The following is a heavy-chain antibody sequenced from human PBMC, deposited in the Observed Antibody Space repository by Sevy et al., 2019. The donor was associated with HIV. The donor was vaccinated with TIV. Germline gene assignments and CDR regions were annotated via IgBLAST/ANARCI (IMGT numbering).Heavy chain of an antibody. Sequence: GGSLRLSCAAFGFTFSNYGMTWVRQAPGKWLEWVSSVSGSGGKRYNADSVKGRFTISRDNSKNTLYLQMNSLRAEDTAVYYCARRGNYYGDAFDFWGQGTVVTVSS. J-gene: IGHJ3*01. CDR1: GFTFSNYG. V-gene: IGHV3-23*01. D-gene: IGHD3-10*01. CDR2: VSGSGGKR. CDR3: ARRGNYYGDAFDF.